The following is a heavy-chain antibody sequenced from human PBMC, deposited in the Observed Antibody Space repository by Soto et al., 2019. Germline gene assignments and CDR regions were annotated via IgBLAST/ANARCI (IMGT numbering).Heavy chain of an antibody. CDR1: GFIFSNYD. CDR3: ARDISYGSLV. Sequence: PGGSLRLSCAASGFIFSNYDFHWVRQAPGKGLEWVAAIWYDGSKQNYADSVKGRFTISRDDSKNTLYLQMNGLRAEDTAVYYCARDISYGSLVWGQGTMVTVSS. V-gene: IGHV3-33*01. CDR2: IWYDGSKQ. D-gene: IGHD3-16*01. J-gene: IGHJ3*01.